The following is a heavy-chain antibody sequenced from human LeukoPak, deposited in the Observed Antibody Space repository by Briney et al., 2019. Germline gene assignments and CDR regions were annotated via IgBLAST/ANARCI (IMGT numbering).Heavy chain of an antibody. CDR2: ISTGAVSI. J-gene: IGHJ6*03. Sequence: PGGSLRLSCAASGFTFSNYEMNWVRQAPGKGLEWVSSISTGAVSIYYADSVKGRFTISRDNSKNTLYLQMNSLRAEDTAVYYCARGPRGLQLGYYMDVWGKGTTVTISS. D-gene: IGHD5-24*01. CDR1: GFTFSNYE. CDR3: ARGPRGLQLGYYMDV. V-gene: IGHV3-48*03.